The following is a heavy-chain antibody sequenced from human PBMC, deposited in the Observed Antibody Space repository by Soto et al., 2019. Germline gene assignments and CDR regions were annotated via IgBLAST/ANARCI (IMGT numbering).Heavy chain of an antibody. D-gene: IGHD5-12*01. V-gene: IGHV4-34*01. CDR1: GGSLGGYY. CDR2: IKDGGYT. CDR3: ARGQEGVVATH. J-gene: IGHJ4*02. Sequence: QVQLQQWGAGLLKPSETLSLNCAVNGGSLGGYYWSWIRQPPGKGLEWIGEIKDGGYTNYSPSLKSRATISSDTSNNQFSLRLNSVTAADTCVYYCARGQEGVVATHWDQGALVTVSS.